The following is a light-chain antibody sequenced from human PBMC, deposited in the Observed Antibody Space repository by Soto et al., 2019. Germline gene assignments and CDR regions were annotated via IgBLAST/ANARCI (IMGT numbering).Light chain of an antibody. Sequence: DIQMTQSPSSLSAAVGDRVTFTCQASQDIYKYLNWYQQEPGKAPKLLIYAASTLQSGVPSRFIGSGSGTDFTLTISGLQSEDFAIYFCQQTYNSSPYTFGQGTKLEIK. V-gene: IGKV1-39*01. CDR3: QQTYNSSPYT. CDR1: QDIYKY. CDR2: AAS. J-gene: IGKJ2*01.